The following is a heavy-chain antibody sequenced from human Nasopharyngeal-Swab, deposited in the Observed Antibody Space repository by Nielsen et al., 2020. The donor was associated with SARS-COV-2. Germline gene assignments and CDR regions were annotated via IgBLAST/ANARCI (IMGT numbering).Heavy chain of an antibody. CDR1: GGSFSGYY. D-gene: IGHD3-3*01. CDR2: INHSGST. CDR3: ARGRLYYDFWSGYWFDP. Sequence: SETLSLTCAVYGGSFSGYYWSWIRQPPGKGLEWIGEINHSGSTNYNPSLKSRVTISVDTFKNQFSLKLSSVTAADTAVYYCARGRLYYDFWSGYWFDPWGQGTLVTVSS. J-gene: IGHJ5*02. V-gene: IGHV4-34*01.